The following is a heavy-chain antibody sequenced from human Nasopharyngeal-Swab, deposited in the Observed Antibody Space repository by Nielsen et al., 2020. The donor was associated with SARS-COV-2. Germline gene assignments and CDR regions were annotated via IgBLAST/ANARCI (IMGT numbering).Heavy chain of an antibody. CDR2: LIPVFGTT. Sequence: WARQAPGQGLEWVGGLIPVFGTTHYSQKFQDRLRVTADASTDTAYMELSSLRSDDTAVYYCARAMTYYYDGSGSPSYGLDVWGQGTTVTVSS. D-gene: IGHD3-22*01. J-gene: IGHJ6*02. V-gene: IGHV1-69*01. CDR3: ARAMTYYYDGSGSPSYGLDV.